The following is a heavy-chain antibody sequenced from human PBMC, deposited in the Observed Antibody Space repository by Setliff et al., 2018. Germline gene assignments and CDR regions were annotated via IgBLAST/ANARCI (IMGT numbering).Heavy chain of an antibody. CDR3: ASVDIVLMVYAL. V-gene: IGHV4-39*07. J-gene: IGHJ4*02. Sequence: SETLSLTCTVSGGSISSSSYYWGWIRQPPGKGLEWIGEINHSGSTNYNPSLKSRVTISVDTSKNQFSLKLSSVTAADTAVYYCASVDIVLMVYALWGQGTQVTVSS. CDR2: INHSGST. CDR1: GGSISSSSYY. D-gene: IGHD2-8*01.